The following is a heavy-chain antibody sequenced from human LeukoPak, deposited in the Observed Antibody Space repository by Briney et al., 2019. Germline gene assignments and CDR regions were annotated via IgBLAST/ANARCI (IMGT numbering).Heavy chain of an antibody. Sequence: ASVKVSCKASGYTFTGYYMHWVRQAPGQGLEWMGWINPNSGGTNYAQKFQGRVTMTRDTSISTAYMELSRLRSDDTAVYYCARVSQGYCSSTSCYRAFDIWGQGPMVTVSS. V-gene: IGHV1-2*02. CDR1: GYTFTGYY. D-gene: IGHD2-2*01. CDR2: INPNSGGT. J-gene: IGHJ3*02. CDR3: ARVSQGYCSSTSCYRAFDI.